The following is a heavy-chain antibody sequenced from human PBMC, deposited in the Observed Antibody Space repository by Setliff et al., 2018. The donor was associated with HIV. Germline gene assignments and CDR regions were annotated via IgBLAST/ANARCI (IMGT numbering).Heavy chain of an antibody. J-gene: IGHJ6*03. CDR1: GYTLTSYE. D-gene: IGHD3-10*01. V-gene: IGHV1-8*02. Sequence: ASVKVSCKASGYTLTSYEINWVRQATGQGLKWMGWMNPNSGDTGYAQKFQGRVTMTRNTSISTAFMELSSLRSEDTAVYYCARGRSLVRGSGSPEYYYMDVWGKGTTVTVSS. CDR3: ARGRSLVRGSGSPEYYYMDV. CDR2: MNPNSGDT.